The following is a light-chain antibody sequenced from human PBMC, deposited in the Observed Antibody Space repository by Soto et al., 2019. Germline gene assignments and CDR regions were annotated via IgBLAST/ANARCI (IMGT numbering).Light chain of an antibody. Sequence: EIVLTQSPGTLSLSPGERATLSCRASQSVSSSYLAWYQQKPGQSPRLLIYGASSRATGIPDRFSGSGSGTDFTLTISRLQPEDFAVYYCHQYGSSPYTFGQGPKLESK. CDR1: QSVSSSY. V-gene: IGKV3-20*01. J-gene: IGKJ2*01. CDR3: HQYGSSPYT. CDR2: GAS.